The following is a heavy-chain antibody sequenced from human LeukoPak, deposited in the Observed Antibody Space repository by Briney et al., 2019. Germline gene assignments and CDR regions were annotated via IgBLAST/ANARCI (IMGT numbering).Heavy chain of an antibody. J-gene: IGHJ6*03. CDR1: GFTFDDYG. D-gene: IGHD1-26*01. Sequence: GGSLRLSCAASGFTFDDYGMSWVRQAPGKGLEWVSGINWNGGSTGYADSVKGRFTISRDNAKNSLYLQMNSLRAEDTALYYCARALTQWGTYYYMDVWGKGTTVTVSS. CDR2: INWNGGST. V-gene: IGHV3-20*04. CDR3: ARALTQWGTYYYMDV.